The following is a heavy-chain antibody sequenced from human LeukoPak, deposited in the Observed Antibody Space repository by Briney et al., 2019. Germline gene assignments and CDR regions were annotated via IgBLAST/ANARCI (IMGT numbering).Heavy chain of an antibody. J-gene: IGHJ6*02. V-gene: IGHV1-69*04. Sequence: SVKVSCKASGGTFSSYAISWVRQAPGQGLEWMGRIIPILGIANYAQKFQGRVTITADKSTSTAYMELRSLRSEDTAVYYCARERTAGAVAGMDYYYYGMDVWGQGTTVTVSS. CDR3: ARERTAGAVAGMDYYYYGMDV. CDR2: IIPILGIA. CDR1: GGTFSSYA. D-gene: IGHD6-19*01.